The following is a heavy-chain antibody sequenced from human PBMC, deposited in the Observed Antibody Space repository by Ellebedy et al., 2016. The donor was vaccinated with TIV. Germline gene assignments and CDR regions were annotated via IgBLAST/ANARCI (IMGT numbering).Heavy chain of an antibody. CDR3: ARAVGTSGTGAPY. J-gene: IGHJ4*02. CDR1: GFTFSSYG. CDR2: IWYDGSNE. V-gene: IGHV3-33*08. Sequence: GESLKISCVVSGFTFSSYGMHWVRQAPGKGLEWVAVIWYDGSNEYYADSVKGRFTLSRDNSKNTLHLQMNSLRVEDTAVYYCARAVGTSGTGAPYWGQGTLVSVSS. D-gene: IGHD3-10*01.